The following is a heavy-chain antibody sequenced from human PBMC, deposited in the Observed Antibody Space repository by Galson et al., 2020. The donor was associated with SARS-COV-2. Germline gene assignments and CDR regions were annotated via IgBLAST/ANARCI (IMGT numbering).Heavy chain of an antibody. V-gene: IGHV3-30-3*01. CDR1: GFTFSSYA. CDR3: ARTPGGSYWGYFDY. J-gene: IGHJ4*02. CDR2: ISYDGSNK. Sequence: GGSLRLSCAASGFTFSSYAMPWVRQAPGKGLEWVAVISYDGSNKYYADSVKGRFTISRDNSKNTLYLQMNSLRAEDTAVYYCARTPGGSYWGYFDYWGQGTLVTVSS. D-gene: IGHD1-26*01.